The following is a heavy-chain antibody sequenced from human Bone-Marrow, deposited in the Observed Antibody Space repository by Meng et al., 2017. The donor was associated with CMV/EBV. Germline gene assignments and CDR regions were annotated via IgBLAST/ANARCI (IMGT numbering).Heavy chain of an antibody. V-gene: IGHV3-48*04. D-gene: IGHD3-10*01. J-gene: IGHJ6*02. CDR3: ARGEKSEITMVRGVIIGLGYYYGMDV. CDR1: GFTFDDYG. CDR2: ISSSSSTI. Sequence: GESLKISCAASGFTFDDYGMSWVRQAPGKGLEWVSYISSSSSTIYYADSVKGRFTISRDNAKNSLYLQMNSLRAEDTAVYYCARGEKSEITMVRGVIIGLGYYYGMDVWGQGTTVTVSS.